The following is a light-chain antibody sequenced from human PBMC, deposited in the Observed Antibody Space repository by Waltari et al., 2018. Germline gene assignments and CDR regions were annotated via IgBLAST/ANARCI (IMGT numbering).Light chain of an antibody. V-gene: IGKV1-9*01. J-gene: IGKJ3*01. CDR1: QGISSY. CDR2: AAS. CDR3: EQLNSYPRGFT. Sequence: DIQLTQSPSFLSASVGDRVTITCRASQGISSYLAWYQQKPGKAPKLLIYAASTLQSGVPSRFSVIGSGTEFSHTINSLQPEDFATYYCEQLNSYPRGFTFGPVTKVDSK.